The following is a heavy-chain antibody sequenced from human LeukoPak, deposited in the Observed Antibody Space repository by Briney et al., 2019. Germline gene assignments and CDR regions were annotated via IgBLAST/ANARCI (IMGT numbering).Heavy chain of an antibody. D-gene: IGHD3-10*01. J-gene: IGHJ5*02. Sequence: ASVKVSCKASGYTFTGYYMHWVRQAPGQGLEWMGWINPNSGGTNYAQKFQGRVTMTRDTAISTAYMDLSRLRSDDTAGYYCRTGNWFDPWGQGTLVTVSS. CDR1: GYTFTGYY. CDR2: INPNSGGT. V-gene: IGHV1-2*02. CDR3: RTGNWFDP.